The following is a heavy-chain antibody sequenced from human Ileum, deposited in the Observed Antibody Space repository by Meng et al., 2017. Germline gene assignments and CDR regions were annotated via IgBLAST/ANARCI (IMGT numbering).Heavy chain of an antibody. V-gene: IGHV3-21*01. J-gene: IGHJ4*02. CDR3: ARDFSGSYYTNYFDY. Sequence: EVQLVESGGGLVKPGGSLRLSCAASGFSLRSYSVNWVRQAPGKGLEWVSSISSSSSYIFYADSVKGRLTISRDNAKNSVYLQMNSLRAEDTAVYYCARDFSGSYYTNYFDYWGQGTLVTVSS. CDR1: GFSLRSYS. CDR2: ISSSSSYI. D-gene: IGHD1-26*01.